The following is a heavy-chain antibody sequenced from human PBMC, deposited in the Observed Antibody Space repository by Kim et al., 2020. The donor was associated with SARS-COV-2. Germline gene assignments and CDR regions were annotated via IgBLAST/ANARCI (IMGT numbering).Heavy chain of an antibody. D-gene: IGHD5-12*01. J-gene: IGHJ4*02. CDR3: AKDRGLVVATTDLDY. CDR2: ISGGGRDT. V-gene: IGHV3-23*01. Sequence: GGSLRLSCAASGFTFSNNVLSWVRQAPGKGLEWVSAISGGGRDTYYADSVKGRFTISRDNSKNTLYLQMNSLRAEDTAVYYCAKDRGLVVATTDLDYWGQGTLVTVSS. CDR1: GFTFSNNV.